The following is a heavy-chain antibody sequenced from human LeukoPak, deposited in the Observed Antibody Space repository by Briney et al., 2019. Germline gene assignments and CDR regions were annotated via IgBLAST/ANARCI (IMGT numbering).Heavy chain of an antibody. Sequence: ASVTVSCKASGYTFTGYYMHWVRQAPGQGLEGMGWVNPNSGGTNYAQKFQGRVTMTRDTSISTAYMELSRLRSDDTAVYYCARGFITMVRGVIFPFDPWGQGTLVTVSS. CDR3: ARGFITMVRGVIFPFDP. D-gene: IGHD3-10*01. J-gene: IGHJ5*02. V-gene: IGHV1-2*02. CDR2: VNPNSGGT. CDR1: GYTFTGYY.